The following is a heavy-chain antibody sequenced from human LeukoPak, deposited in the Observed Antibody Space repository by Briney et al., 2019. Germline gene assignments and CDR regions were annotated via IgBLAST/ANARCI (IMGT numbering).Heavy chain of an antibody. V-gene: IGHV3-33*06. J-gene: IGHJ4*02. CDR1: GFTFSNYA. D-gene: IGHD6-13*01. Sequence: GGSLRLSCAAPGFTFSNYAMHWVRQAPGKGLEWVAVIWPDGSDKYYADSVKGRFTISRDNFKNTLYLQMNSLSVEDAAVYFCAKGHSTSWYIPDYWGQGTLVIVSS. CDR3: AKGHSTSWYIPDY. CDR2: IWPDGSDK.